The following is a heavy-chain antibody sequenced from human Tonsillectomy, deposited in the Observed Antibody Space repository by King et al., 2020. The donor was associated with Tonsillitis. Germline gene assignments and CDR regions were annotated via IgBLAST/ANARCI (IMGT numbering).Heavy chain of an antibody. CDR2: ISGSGGAP. CDR3: AEEFGEHFDY. J-gene: IGHJ4*02. D-gene: IGHD3-10*01. Sequence: VQLVESGGGLVQPGGSLRLSFAASGFTFSCYAMSWVRQAPGKGLEWVSAISGSGGAPYYPDSVKARFTISRDNSKNTLYLQMNNLRAEDTAVYYCAEEFGEHFDYWGQGTLVTVSS. CDR1: GFTFSCYA. V-gene: IGHV3-23*04.